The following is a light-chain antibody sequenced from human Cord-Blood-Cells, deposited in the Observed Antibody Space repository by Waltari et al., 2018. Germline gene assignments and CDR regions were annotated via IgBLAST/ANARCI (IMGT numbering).Light chain of an antibody. CDR2: EGS. Sequence: QSALTQPASVSGSPGQSITISCTGTSSDVGCYTLFSWYQQHPGKAPKLMIYEGSKRPSGVSNRFSGSKSGNTASLTISGLQAEDEADYYCCSYAGCSTNWVFGGGTKLTVL. CDR3: CSYAGCSTNWV. J-gene: IGLJ3*02. V-gene: IGLV2-23*01. CDR1: SSDVGCYTL.